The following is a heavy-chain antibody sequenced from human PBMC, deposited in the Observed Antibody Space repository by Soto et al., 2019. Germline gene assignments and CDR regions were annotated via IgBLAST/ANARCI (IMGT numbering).Heavy chain of an antibody. CDR2: IIPISGAA. CDR1: GGTFSNYV. J-gene: IGHJ4*02. D-gene: IGHD5-12*01. CDR3: SRDWSYSGFEDF. V-gene: IGHV1-69*06. Sequence: SVKVSCKASGGTFSNYVVNWVRQAPGQGLEWMGRIIPISGAANYAQKFQGRVTITADKSTSTSYMELSSLRVEDTAVYYCSRDWSYSGFEDFWGQGTQVTVSS.